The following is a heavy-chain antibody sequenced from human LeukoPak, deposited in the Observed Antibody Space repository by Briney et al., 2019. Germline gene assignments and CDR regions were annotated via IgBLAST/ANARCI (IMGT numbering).Heavy chain of an antibody. CDR2: ITPMFGTA. V-gene: IGHV1-69*13. CDR1: GGTFSSYD. D-gene: IGHD6-6*01. CDR3: ARTYSSSSGGYDY. Sequence: SVKVSCKASGGTFSSYDISWVRQAPGQGLEWMGGITPMFGTANYAQKFQGRVTITAVESMSTAYMELSSLRSDDTAVYYCARTYSSSSGGYDYWGQGTLVTVSS. J-gene: IGHJ4*02.